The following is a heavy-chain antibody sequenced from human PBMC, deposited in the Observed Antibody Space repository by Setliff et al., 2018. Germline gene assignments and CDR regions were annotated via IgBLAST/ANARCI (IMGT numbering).Heavy chain of an antibody. V-gene: IGHV2-5*02. CDR3: AHDGRWSTIPLDY. CDR2: IYWDDDQ. D-gene: IGHD1-26*01. J-gene: IGHJ4*02. CDR1: GFSLSTNGEG. Sequence: SGPTLVNPTQTLTLTCSFSGFSLSTNGEGLGWIRQPPGKALEWLALIYWDDDQRYSPSLKSRLRITKDASKNQVVLTMTNMGPVDTATYYCAHDGRWSTIPLDYWGQGTRVTVSS.